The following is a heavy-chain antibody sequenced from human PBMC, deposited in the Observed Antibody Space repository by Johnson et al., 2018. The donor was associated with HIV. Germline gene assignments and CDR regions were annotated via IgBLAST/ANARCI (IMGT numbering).Heavy chain of an antibody. CDR3: AKDFGSSSWHAFDV. Sequence: VQLVESGGSVIRPGGSLRLSCAASGFTFDDYGMSWVRQAPGKGLEWVSVIFSVGNTNYADSVKGRFTISRDNSKNMWYLQMKNLRAEDTSVYYCAKDFGSSSWHAFDVWGQGTMVTVSS. CDR1: GFTFDDYG. CDR2: IFSVGNT. D-gene: IGHD6-13*01. V-gene: IGHV3-66*01. J-gene: IGHJ3*01.